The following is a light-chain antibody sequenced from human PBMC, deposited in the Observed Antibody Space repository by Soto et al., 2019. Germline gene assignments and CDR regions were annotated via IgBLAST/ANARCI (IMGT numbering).Light chain of an antibody. J-gene: IGLJ3*02. Sequence: QLVLTQPPSVSGAPGQRVTISCTGSTSNIGADYDVHWYQQLPGAAPKLLISANWNRPSGVPDRFHGSKSVSSASLVITGLQAEDEADYYCQSYDVTLSAWVFGGGTKVTVL. V-gene: IGLV1-40*01. CDR3: QSYDVTLSAWV. CDR1: TSNIGADYD. CDR2: ANW.